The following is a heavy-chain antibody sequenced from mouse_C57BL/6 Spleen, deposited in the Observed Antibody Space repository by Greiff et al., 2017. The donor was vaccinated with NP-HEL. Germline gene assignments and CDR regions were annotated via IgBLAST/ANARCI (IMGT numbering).Heavy chain of an antibody. D-gene: IGHD2-2*01. J-gene: IGHJ3*01. CDR1: GYTFTDYY. CDR3: ARRSMPYVVTTGDWFAY. Sequence: EVQLQQSGPELVKPGASVKISCKASGYTFTDYYMNWVKQSHGKSLEWIGDINPNNGGTSYNQKFKGKATLTVDKSSSTAYMELRSLTSEDSAVYYCARRSMPYVVTTGDWFAYWGQGTLVTVSA. CDR2: INPNNGGT. V-gene: IGHV1-26*01.